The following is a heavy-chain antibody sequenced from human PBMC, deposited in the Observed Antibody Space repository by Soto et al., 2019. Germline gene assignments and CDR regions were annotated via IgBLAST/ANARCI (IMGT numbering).Heavy chain of an antibody. CDR2: ISYDGSNR. CDR1: GFTFSSYG. D-gene: IGHD2-15*01. CDR3: AKVRNIVVVVGPLDY. J-gene: IGHJ4*02. V-gene: IGHV3-30*18. Sequence: QVQLVESGEGVVQPGRSLRLSCAASGFTFSSYGMHWVRQAPGKGLEWVAVISYDGSNRNYADSVKGRFTISRDNSKNTLYLQMNSLRAEDTAVYYCAKVRNIVVVVGPLDYWGQGTLVTVSS.